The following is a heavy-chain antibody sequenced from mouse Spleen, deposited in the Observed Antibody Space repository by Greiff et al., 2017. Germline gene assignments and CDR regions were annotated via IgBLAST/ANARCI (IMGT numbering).Heavy chain of an antibody. D-gene: IGHD2-1*01. Sequence: QVQLQQPGAELVMPGASVKLSCKASGYTFTSYWMHWVKQRPGQGLEWIREIDPSDSYTNYNQKFKGKATLTVDKSSSTAYMQLSSLTSEDSAVYYCARESTHWGQGTLVTVSA. CDR1: GYTFTSYW. V-gene: IGHV1-69*01. CDR2: IDPSDSYT. CDR3: ARESTH. J-gene: IGHJ3*01.